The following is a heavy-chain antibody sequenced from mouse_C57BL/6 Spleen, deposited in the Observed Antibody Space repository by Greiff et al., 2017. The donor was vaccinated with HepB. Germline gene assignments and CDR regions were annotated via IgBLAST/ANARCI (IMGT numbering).Heavy chain of an antibody. Sequence: VQLQQSGPELVKPGASVKISCKASGYAFSSSWMNWVKQRPGKGLEWIGRIYPGDGDTNYNGKFKGKAKLTADKSSSTAYMQLSSLTSEDSAVYFCARSLYDYGWYFDVWGTGTTVTVSS. D-gene: IGHD2-4*01. J-gene: IGHJ1*03. CDR1: GYAFSSSW. V-gene: IGHV1-82*01. CDR3: ARSLYDYGWYFDV. CDR2: IYPGDGDT.